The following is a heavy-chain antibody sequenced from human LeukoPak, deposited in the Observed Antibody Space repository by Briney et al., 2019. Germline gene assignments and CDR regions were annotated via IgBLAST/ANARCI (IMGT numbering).Heavy chain of an antibody. CDR2: IYYSGTT. D-gene: IGHD3-22*01. CDR3: AGTYYYDSSGYYHYSL. J-gene: IGHJ4*02. V-gene: IGHV4-59*01. Sequence: PSETLSLTCTVSGGSISSYYWSWIRQPPGKGLEWIGYIYYSGTTNYNPSLKSRVTISVDTSENQFSLKLSSVTAADTAVYYCAGTYYYDSSGYYHYSLWGQGTLVTVSS. CDR1: GGSISSYY.